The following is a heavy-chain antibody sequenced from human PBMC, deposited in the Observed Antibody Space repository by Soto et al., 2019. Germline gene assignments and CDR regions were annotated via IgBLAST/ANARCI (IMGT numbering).Heavy chain of an antibody. D-gene: IGHD4-17*01. V-gene: IGHV4-4*02. CDR1: GGSISSSFW. J-gene: IGHJ4*02. CDR3: ARYDFGTFDY. Sequence: SETLSLTCAVSGGSISSSFWWSWVRQPPGKGLEWIGEIYHTESTVYNPSLKSRVTVSVDKSKNQFSLNLDSVTAADTAVYYCARYDFGTFDYWGRGILVTVSA. CDR2: IYHTEST.